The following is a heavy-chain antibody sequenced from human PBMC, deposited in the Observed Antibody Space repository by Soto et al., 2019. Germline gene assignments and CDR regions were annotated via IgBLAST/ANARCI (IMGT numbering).Heavy chain of an antibody. CDR1: GGSISSYD. CDR3: AREYNVAGTFDY. D-gene: IGHD6-19*01. V-gene: IGHV4-59*01. Sequence: QVQLQESGPGLVKPAETLSLTSTVSGGSISSYDWSWIRQPPGKGLEWIGYIYYSGISNYNPSLKSRVTISVDTSKNQFSLKLSSVTAADTAVYYCAREYNVAGTFDYWGQGTLVTVSS. CDR2: IYYSGIS. J-gene: IGHJ4*02.